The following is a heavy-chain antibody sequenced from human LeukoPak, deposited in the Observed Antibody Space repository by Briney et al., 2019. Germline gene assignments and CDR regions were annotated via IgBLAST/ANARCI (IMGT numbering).Heavy chain of an antibody. CDR2: IKQDGSEK. V-gene: IGHV3-7*01. J-gene: IGHJ4*02. Sequence: PGGSLRLSCAASGLALTNSWMSWVRQTPGEGLEWVANIKQDGSEKYYVDSVKGRFTISRDNAKNSLYLQMNSLTAEDTALYYCARLSTAVAGGDYWGQGTLVTVSS. CDR1: GLALTNSW. CDR3: ARLSTAVAGGDY. D-gene: IGHD6-19*01.